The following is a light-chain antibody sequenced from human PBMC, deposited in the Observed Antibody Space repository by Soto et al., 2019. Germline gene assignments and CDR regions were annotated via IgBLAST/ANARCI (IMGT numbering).Light chain of an antibody. J-gene: IGLJ1*01. V-gene: IGLV1-40*01. CDR3: QSYDSSLGGSV. Sequence: QSVLTQPPSVSGAPGQRVTISCTGSGSGIGPAFHVHWYQQLPGTAPQLLIYANSNRPSGVPDRFSGSKSGTSASLAIAGLQAEDEADYSCQSYDSSLGGSVFGTGTKLTVL. CDR2: ANS. CDR1: GSGIGPAFH.